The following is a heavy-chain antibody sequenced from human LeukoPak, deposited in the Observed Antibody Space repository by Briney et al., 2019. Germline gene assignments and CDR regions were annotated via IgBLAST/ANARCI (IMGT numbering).Heavy chain of an antibody. CDR2: IYYSGST. V-gene: IGHV4-31*03. Sequence: SQTLSLTCTVSGGSISSGGYYWSWIRQHPGKGLEWIGYIYYSGSTYYNPSLKSRVTISVDTSKNQFSLKLSSVTAADTAVYYCARGDYCDSSGYYPQHWGQGTLVTVSS. CDR1: GGSISSGGYY. CDR3: ARGDYCDSSGYYPQH. D-gene: IGHD3-22*01. J-gene: IGHJ1*01.